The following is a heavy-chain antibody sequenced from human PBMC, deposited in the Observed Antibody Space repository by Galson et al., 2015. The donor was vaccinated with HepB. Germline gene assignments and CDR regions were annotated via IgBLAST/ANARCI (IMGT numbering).Heavy chain of an antibody. CDR3: AHSWQWLAKPTTTYHFDY. CDR1: GFSLSTSGVG. Sequence: PALVKPTQTLTLTCTFSGFSLSTSGVGVGWIRQPPGKALEWLALIYWNDDKRYSPSLKSRLTITKDTSKNQVVLTMTNMDPVDTATYYCAHSWQWLAKPTTTYHFDYWGQGTLVTVSS. J-gene: IGHJ4*02. V-gene: IGHV2-5*01. CDR2: IYWNDDK. D-gene: IGHD6-19*01.